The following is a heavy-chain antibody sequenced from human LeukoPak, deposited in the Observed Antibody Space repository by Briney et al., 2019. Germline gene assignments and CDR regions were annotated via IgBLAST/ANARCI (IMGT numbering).Heavy chain of an antibody. CDR2: ISSNGGST. Sequence: PGGSLRLSCAASGFTFSSFAMDWVRQAPGKGLEWVSAISSNGGSTYYADYVKGRFIISRDNSRNTLYLQMNSLRVEDTAVYYCAKEVLAVAGTGNWFDPWGRGTLVTVSS. CDR1: GFTFSSFA. CDR3: AKEVLAVAGTGNWFDP. J-gene: IGHJ5*02. D-gene: IGHD6-19*01. V-gene: IGHV3-23*01.